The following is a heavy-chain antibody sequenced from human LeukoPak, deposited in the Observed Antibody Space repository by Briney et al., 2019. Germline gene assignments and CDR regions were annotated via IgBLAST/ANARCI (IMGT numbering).Heavy chain of an antibody. CDR2: IKQDGSEK. CDR1: GFTFSSYW. D-gene: IGHD2-15*01. Sequence: PGGSLRLSCAASGFTFSSYWMSWVRQAPGKGLEWVANIKQDGSEKYYVDSVKGRFTISRDNAKNSLYLQMNSLRAEDTAVYYCARDIYSVVVAATPGDYWGQGTLVTVSS. CDR3: ARDIYSVVVAATPGDY. J-gene: IGHJ4*02. V-gene: IGHV3-7*01.